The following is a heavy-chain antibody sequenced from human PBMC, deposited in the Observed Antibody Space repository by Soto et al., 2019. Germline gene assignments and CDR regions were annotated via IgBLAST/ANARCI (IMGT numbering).Heavy chain of an antibody. CDR3: ARHQAAGGHGDLIDN. CDR2: TDYSGNT. D-gene: IGHD6-13*01. CDR1: SDSISSYY. V-gene: IGHV4-59*08. J-gene: IGHJ4*02. Sequence: PSETLSLTCTVSSDSISSYYWIWIRQSPGKGLEWIGNTDYSGNTNYNPSLKSRVTISVDTSKNRFSLKLNSLTAADTAVYYCARHQAAGGHGDLIDNWGQGILVTVSS.